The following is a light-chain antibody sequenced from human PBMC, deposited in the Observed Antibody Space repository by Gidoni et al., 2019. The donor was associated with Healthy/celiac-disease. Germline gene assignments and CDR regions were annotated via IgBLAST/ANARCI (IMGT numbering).Light chain of an antibody. CDR2: AAS. J-gene: IGKJ1*01. Sequence: DIQMTQSPSSLSASVGDRVTITSRASQSSSSYLNWYQQKPGKAPKLLIYAASSLQSGVPSRFSGSGSGTDFTLTISSLQPEDFATYYCQQSYSTPWTFGQGTKVEIK. CDR1: QSSSSY. V-gene: IGKV1-39*01. CDR3: QQSYSTPWT.